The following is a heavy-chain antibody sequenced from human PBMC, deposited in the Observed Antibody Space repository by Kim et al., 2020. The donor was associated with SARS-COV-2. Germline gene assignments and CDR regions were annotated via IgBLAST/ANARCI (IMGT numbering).Heavy chain of an antibody. J-gene: IGHJ6*02. Sequence: ASVKVSCKASNYSFSNYGISWVRQAPGQGLEWMAWISAYNGNRHYAQKFQDRVTLTIDTSTNTAHMELRSLRSDDTAVFYCARQRGYTSSGESYFGMEVWGQGTTVTVSS. V-gene: IGHV1-18*01. CDR2: ISAYNGNR. D-gene: IGHD2-15*01. CDR1: NYSFSNYG. CDR3: ARQRGYTSSGESYFGMEV.